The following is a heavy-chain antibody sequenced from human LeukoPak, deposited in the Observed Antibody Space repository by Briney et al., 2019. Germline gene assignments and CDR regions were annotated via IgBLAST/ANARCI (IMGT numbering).Heavy chain of an antibody. Sequence: GESLKISCKGSGYSFTSYWIGWVRQMPGKGLEWMGIIYPGDSDTRYSPSFQGQVTISADKSISTAYLQWSGLKASDTAMYYCARQEGKYYDILTGYYNLYYFDYWGQGTLVTVSS. D-gene: IGHD3-9*01. CDR1: GYSFTSYW. CDR2: IYPGDSDT. V-gene: IGHV5-51*01. J-gene: IGHJ4*02. CDR3: ARQEGKYYDILTGYYNLYYFDY.